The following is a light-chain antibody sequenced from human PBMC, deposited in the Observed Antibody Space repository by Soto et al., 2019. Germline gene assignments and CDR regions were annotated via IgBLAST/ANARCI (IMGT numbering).Light chain of an antibody. CDR1: SSNIGAGYD. J-gene: IGLJ1*01. V-gene: IGLV1-40*01. CDR2: GNS. CDR3: QSYDSSLSSYV. Sequence: QSVLTQPPSVSGAPGQRVTISCTGSSSNIGAGYDVHWYQQLPGAAPKLLIYGNSNRPSGVPDRFSGSKSGTSASLAIPGLQAEDEADYECQSYDSSLSSYVFGTGTKVTVL.